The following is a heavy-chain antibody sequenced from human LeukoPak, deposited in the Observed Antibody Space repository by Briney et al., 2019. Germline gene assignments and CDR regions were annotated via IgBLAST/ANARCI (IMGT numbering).Heavy chain of an antibody. Sequence: GGSLRLSCAASGFTFSSYEMNWVRQAPGKGLEWVSYISSSGSTIYYADSVKGRFTISRDNAKNSLYLQMNSLRAEDTAVYYCARGVVVAALIDYWGQGTLVTVSS. CDR2: ISSSGSTI. J-gene: IGHJ4*02. CDR3: ARGVVVAALIDY. CDR1: GFTFSSYE. D-gene: IGHD2-15*01. V-gene: IGHV3-48*03.